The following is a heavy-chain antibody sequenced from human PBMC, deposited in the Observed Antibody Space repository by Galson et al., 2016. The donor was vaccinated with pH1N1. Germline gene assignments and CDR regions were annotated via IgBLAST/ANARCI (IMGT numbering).Heavy chain of an antibody. Sequence: SVKVSCKASGYTFTNYGITWVRQAPGQGLEWMAWMSAYNGNTNYAQKFQGRVTMATDTSTNKAYMELRNLTSDDTAVYYCARDVRISLWLPDFWGQGTLGTVSS. CDR3: ARDVRISLWLPDF. CDR1: GYTFTNYG. CDR2: MSAYNGNT. J-gene: IGHJ4*02. V-gene: IGHV1-18*01. D-gene: IGHD5-18*01.